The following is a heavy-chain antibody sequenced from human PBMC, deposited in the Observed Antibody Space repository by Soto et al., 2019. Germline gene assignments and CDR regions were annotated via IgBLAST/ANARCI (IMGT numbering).Heavy chain of an antibody. V-gene: IGHV4-31*03. CDR3: ARGNPDIVVVPAATGRLSWFDP. CDR1: GGSISSGGYY. J-gene: IGHJ5*02. CDR2: IYYSGST. D-gene: IGHD2-2*01. Sequence: PSETLSLTCTVSGGSISSGGYYWSWIRQHPGKGLEWIGYIYYSGSTYYNPSLKSRVTISVDTSKNQFSLKLSSVTAADTAVYYCARGNPDIVVVPAATGRLSWFDPWGQGTLVNVSS.